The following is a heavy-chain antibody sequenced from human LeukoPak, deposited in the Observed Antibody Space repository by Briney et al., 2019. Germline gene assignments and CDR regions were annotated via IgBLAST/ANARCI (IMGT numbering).Heavy chain of an antibody. J-gene: IGHJ4*02. CDR1: GFTFSSYG. CDR2: ISNDGSKK. Sequence: GGSLRLSCAASGFTFSSYGMHWVRQAPGKGLDWVAVISNDGSKKYYADSVKGRFTISRDNSENTLSLQVSSLRTEDTAVYYCAKDRYSYAFEYSDSWGQGTLVTVSS. D-gene: IGHD5-18*01. V-gene: IGHV3-30*18. CDR3: AKDRYSYAFEYSDS.